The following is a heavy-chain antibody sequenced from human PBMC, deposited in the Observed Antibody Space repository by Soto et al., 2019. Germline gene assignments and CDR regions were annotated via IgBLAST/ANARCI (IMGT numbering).Heavy chain of an antibody. CDR2: IYHSGST. V-gene: IGHV4-30-2*01. J-gene: IGHJ6*02. Sequence: SETLSLTCAVSGGSISSGGYSWSWIRQPPGKGLEWIGYIYHSGSTYYNPSLKSRVTISVDRSKNQFSLKLSSVTAADTAVYYCARDRVVRGVIGKDDYYYYGMDVWGQGTTVTVSS. CDR1: GGSISSGGYS. D-gene: IGHD3-10*01. CDR3: ARDRVVRGVIGKDDYYYYGMDV.